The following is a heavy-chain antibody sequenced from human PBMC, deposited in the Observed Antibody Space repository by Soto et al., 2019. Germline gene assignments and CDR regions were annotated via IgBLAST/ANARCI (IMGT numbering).Heavy chain of an antibody. J-gene: IGHJ6*02. D-gene: IGHD5-18*01. V-gene: IGHV3-7*05. CDR1: GFTFSSYW. CDR3: ARDAGYSYGFDYYYYYGMDV. CDR2: IKQDGSEK. Sequence: EVQLVESGGGLVQPGGSLRLSCAASGFTFSSYWMSWVRQAPGKGLEWVANIKQDGSEKYYVDSVKGRFTISRDNAKNSLYLQMNSLRAEDTVVYYCARDAGYSYGFDYYYYYGMDVWGQGTTVTVSS.